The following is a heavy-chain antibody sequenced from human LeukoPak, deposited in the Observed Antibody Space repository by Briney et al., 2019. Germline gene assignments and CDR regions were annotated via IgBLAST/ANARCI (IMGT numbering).Heavy chain of an antibody. J-gene: IGHJ2*01. V-gene: IGHV3-23*01. Sequence: GGSLRLSCPPSGFTFATYPISWSPQAPGRGLDWVSSISGSGGSTYYADSVKGRFTISRDNSKNTLYVQMNSLRVEDTALYYCAKGMDFWSGYPYWYFDLWGRGTLVTVSS. D-gene: IGHD3-3*01. CDR3: AKGMDFWSGYPYWYFDL. CDR2: ISGSGGST. CDR1: GFTFATYP.